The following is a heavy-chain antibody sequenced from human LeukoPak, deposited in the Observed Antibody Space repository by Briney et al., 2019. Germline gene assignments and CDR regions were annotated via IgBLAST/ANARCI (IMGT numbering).Heavy chain of an antibody. D-gene: IGHD6-19*01. Sequence: ASVKVSCKASGGTFSSYDINWVRQATGQGLEWMGWMNPNSGNTGYAQKFQGRVTITRNTSISTAYMELSSLRSEDTAVYYCARMKSSGWYPFDYWGQGTLVTVSS. CDR2: MNPNSGNT. CDR1: GGTFSSYD. J-gene: IGHJ4*02. CDR3: ARMKSSGWYPFDY. V-gene: IGHV1-8*03.